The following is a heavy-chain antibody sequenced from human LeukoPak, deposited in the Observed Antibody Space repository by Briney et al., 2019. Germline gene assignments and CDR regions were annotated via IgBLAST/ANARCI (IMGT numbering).Heavy chain of an antibody. Sequence: PGGSLRLSCAASGFTFSTYGMHWVRQAPGKGLEWVAIIWYDGSDKYYADSVKGRSTISRDNSKNTLYLQMNSLRAEDTAVYYCARDILTGAYYYYGMDVWGQGTTVTVSS. CDR2: IWYDGSDK. V-gene: IGHV3-33*01. D-gene: IGHD3-9*01. CDR3: ARDILTGAYYYYGMDV. J-gene: IGHJ6*02. CDR1: GFTFSTYG.